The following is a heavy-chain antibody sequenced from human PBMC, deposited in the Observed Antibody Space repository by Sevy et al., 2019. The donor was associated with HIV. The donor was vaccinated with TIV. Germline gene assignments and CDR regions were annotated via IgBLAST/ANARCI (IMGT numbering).Heavy chain of an antibody. CDR2: TNQDGSEK. D-gene: IGHD3-22*01. V-gene: IGHV3-7*01. J-gene: IGHJ6*02. CDR1: RFTFSSYW. Sequence: GGSLRLSCAASRFTFSSYWMSWVRQAPGKGLEWVANTNQDGSEKYHLDSVKGRLAIARDNAKNSRYLQLNSLTAEDSSVYFWARVSSTYHDGGYFYAMDVWGQGTTVTVSS. CDR3: ARVSSTYHDGGYFYAMDV.